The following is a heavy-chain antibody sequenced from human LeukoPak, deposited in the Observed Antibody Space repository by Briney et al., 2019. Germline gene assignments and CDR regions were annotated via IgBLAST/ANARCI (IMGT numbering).Heavy chain of an antibody. V-gene: IGHV3-74*01. CDR1: GFTFSRYY. Sequence: GGYLRLSCAASGFTFSRYYMHWVRQAPGKGLVWVSRINSDGSSTTYADSVKDRFTISRDNAKNTLYLQMNSLKVEDTAVYYCTRVFVGDEYSSSGYWGQGTLVTVSS. CDR3: TRVFVGDEYSSSGY. CDR2: INSDGSST. D-gene: IGHD6-13*01. J-gene: IGHJ4*02.